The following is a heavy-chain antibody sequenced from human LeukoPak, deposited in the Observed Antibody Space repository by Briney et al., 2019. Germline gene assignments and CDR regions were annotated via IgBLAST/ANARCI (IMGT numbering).Heavy chain of an antibody. J-gene: IGHJ1*01. CDR1: GFTFSSSW. D-gene: IGHD6-19*01. Sequence: AGGSLRLSCAASGFTFSSSWMHWVRQAPGKGLEWVSLISSVGSTYYADSVKGRFTISRDNSKNTLYLQMNSLRAEDTAVYYCARDQYSSNWYVHHWGQGTLVTVS. V-gene: IGHV3-53*01. CDR2: ISSVGST. CDR3: ARDQYSSNWYVHH.